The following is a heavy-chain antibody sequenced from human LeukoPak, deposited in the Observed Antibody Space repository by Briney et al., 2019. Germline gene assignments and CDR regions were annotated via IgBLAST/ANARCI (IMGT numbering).Heavy chain of an antibody. V-gene: IGHV4-59*01. Sequence: SETLSLTCTVSGGSISSYYWSWIRQPPGKGLEWIGYIYYSGSTNYNPSLKSRVTISVDTSKNQFSRKLSSVTAADTAVYYCARVRITMVRGRPNWFDPWGQGTLVTVSS. J-gene: IGHJ5*02. CDR1: GGSISSYY. D-gene: IGHD3-10*01. CDR3: ARVRITMVRGRPNWFDP. CDR2: IYYSGST.